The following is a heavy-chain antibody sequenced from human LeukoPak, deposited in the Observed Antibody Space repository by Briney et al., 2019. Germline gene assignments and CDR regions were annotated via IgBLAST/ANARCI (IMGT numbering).Heavy chain of an antibody. CDR1: GGSISSYY. J-gene: IGHJ6*03. V-gene: IGHV4-59*12. CDR3: ARGGSGSGYMDV. Sequence: SETLSLTCTVSGGSISSYYWSWIRQPPGKGLEWIGYIYYSGSTNYNPSLKSRVTISVDTSKNQFSLKLSSVTAADTAVYYCARGGSGSGYMDVWGKGTTVTVSS. CDR2: IYYSGST. D-gene: IGHD3-10*01.